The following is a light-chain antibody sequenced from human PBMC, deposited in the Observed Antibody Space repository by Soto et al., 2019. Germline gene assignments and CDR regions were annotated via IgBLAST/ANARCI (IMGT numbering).Light chain of an antibody. J-gene: IGLJ1*01. Sequence: QSVLTQPASVSGSPGQSITISCTGTSSDVGGYNYVSWYQQHPGKDPKLMIYEVSNRPSGVSNRFSGSKSGNTASLTISGLQAEDEADYHCSSYTSGSTLYVFGSGTKVTVL. CDR2: EVS. CDR1: SSDVGGYNY. V-gene: IGLV2-14*01. CDR3: SSYTSGSTLYV.